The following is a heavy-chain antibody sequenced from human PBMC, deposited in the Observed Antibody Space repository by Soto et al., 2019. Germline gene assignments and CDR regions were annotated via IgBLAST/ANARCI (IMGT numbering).Heavy chain of an antibody. D-gene: IGHD1-20*01. J-gene: IGHJ4*02. CDR2: VFYTGFT. V-gene: IGHV4-39*01. CDR3: ASSQKGYNWNYFDH. Sequence: TLSLTCAVSGGSISGSYYYWGWLRQSPGRGPEWIGSVFYTGFTSYNPSLESRVSVSVDTSKNQFSLEVSAVTAADTAVYYCASSQKGYNWNYFDHWGQGALVTVSS. CDR1: GGSISGSYYY.